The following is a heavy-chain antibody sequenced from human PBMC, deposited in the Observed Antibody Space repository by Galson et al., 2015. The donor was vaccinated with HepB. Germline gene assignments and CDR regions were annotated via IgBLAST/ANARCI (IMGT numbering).Heavy chain of an antibody. J-gene: IGHJ6*02. CDR1: GYTLTELS. CDR3: ATVSWVRSYYYYYGMDV. CDR2: FDPEDGET. V-gene: IGHV1-24*01. Sequence: SVKVSCKVSGYTLTELSMHWVRQAPGKGLEWMGGFDPEDGETIYAQKFQGRVTMTEDTSTDTAYMELSSLRSEDTAVYYCATVSWVRSYYYYYGMDVWGQGTTVTVSS. D-gene: IGHD3-10*01.